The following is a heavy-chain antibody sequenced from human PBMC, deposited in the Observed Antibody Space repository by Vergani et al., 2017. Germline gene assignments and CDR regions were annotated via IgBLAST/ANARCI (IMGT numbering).Heavy chain of an antibody. J-gene: IGHJ4*02. CDR3: ATVIRQLVLGQSPAFDY. V-gene: IGHV1-24*01. CDR1: GYTLTELS. CDR2: FDPEDGET. Sequence: QVQLVQSGAEVKKPGASVKVSCKVSGYTLTELSMHWVRQTPGKGLEWMGGFDPEDGETIYAQKFQGRVTMTEDTATDTAYMELSSLRSEDTAVYYCATVIRQLVLGQSPAFDYWGQGTLVTVSS. D-gene: IGHD6-13*01.